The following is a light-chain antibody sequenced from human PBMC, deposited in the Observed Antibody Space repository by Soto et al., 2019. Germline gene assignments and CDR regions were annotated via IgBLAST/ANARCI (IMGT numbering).Light chain of an antibody. V-gene: IGKV3-11*01. CDR2: DAS. CDR1: QSVSSY. CDR3: QQRSNWPIP. J-gene: IGKJ5*01. Sequence: EIVLTQSPATLSLSPGERATLSCRASQSVSSYLAWYQQKPGQAPGLLIYDASNRATGIPARFSGSGSGTDFTLTISSLEPEDFAFYYCQQRSNWPIPFGQGTRLEMK.